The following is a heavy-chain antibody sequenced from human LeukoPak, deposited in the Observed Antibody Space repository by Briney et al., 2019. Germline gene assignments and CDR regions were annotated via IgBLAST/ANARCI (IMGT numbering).Heavy chain of an antibody. Sequence: SGPTLVKPTQTLTLTCTFSGFSLSTSGVGVGWSRQPPGKAVEWLALIDWDDDKFYSTSLKTRLTISKDTSKNQVVLTMTNMDPVDTATYYCARIRSSSWAYYFDYWGQGTLVTVSS. CDR1: GFSLSTSGVG. J-gene: IGHJ4*02. CDR2: IDWDDDK. CDR3: ARIRSSSWAYYFDY. D-gene: IGHD6-13*01. V-gene: IGHV2-70*01.